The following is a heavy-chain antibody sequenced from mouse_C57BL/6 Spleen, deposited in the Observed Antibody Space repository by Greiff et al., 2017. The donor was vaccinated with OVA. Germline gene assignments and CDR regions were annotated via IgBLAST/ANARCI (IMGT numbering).Heavy chain of an antibody. CDR1: GYTFTSYW. D-gene: IGHD1-1*01. CDR2: IDPSDSYT. V-gene: IGHV1-69*01. Sequence: QVHVKQPGAELVMPGASVKLSCKASGYTFTSYWMHWVKQRPGQGLEWIGEIDPSDSYTNYNQKFKGKSTLTVDKSSSTAYMQLSSLTSEDSAVYYCARSHYYGSSSWYFDVWGTGTTVTVSS. J-gene: IGHJ1*03. CDR3: ARSHYYGSSSWYFDV.